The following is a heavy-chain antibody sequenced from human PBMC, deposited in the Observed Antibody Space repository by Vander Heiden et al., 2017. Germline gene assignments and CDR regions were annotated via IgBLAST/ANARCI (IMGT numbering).Heavy chain of an antibody. J-gene: IGHJ4*02. CDR1: GLTFRNYG. D-gene: IGHD1-26*01. Sequence: QVQLVESGGGVVQPGRSLRLSCVASGLTFRNYGMHWVRQAPGKGLEWVAVIWNDGSNKYYVDSVKGRFTVSRDNSKNTLYLQMNSLRDEDTAVYYCARDGVGATSLDYWGQGTLVTVSS. V-gene: IGHV3-33*01. CDR3: ARDGVGATSLDY. CDR2: IWNDGSNK.